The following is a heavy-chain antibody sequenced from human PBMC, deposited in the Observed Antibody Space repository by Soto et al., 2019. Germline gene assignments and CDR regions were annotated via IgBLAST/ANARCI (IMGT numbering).Heavy chain of an antibody. V-gene: IGHV3-53*01. CDR1: GFTVSSNY. D-gene: IGHD3-22*01. CDR3: ARTDYYDSSGYFY. CDR2: IYSGGST. J-gene: IGHJ4*02. Sequence: EVQLVESGGGLIQPGGSLRLSCAASGFTVSSNYMSWVRQAPGKGLEWVSVIYSGGSTYYADSGKGRFTISRDNSKNTLYLQMNSMRAEDTAVYYCARTDYYDSSGYFYWGQGTLVTVAS.